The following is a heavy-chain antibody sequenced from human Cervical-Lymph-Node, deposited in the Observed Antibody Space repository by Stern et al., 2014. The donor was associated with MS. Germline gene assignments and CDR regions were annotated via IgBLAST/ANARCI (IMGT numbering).Heavy chain of an antibody. CDR3: ARDKEDTNMAFRYFDN. D-gene: IGHD5-18*01. J-gene: IGHJ4*02. Sequence: QVQLVQSGPGLVKPSQTLSLTCTVSGGSVGSGSYDWSWIRQPAGKGLEWIGRIYTTGSTYYNPSLKSRVSISIDTSKNPFSLKLPSVTAADTAVYYCARDKEDTNMAFRYFDNWGQGTLVTVSS. V-gene: IGHV4-61*02. CDR1: GGSVGSGSYD. CDR2: IYTTGST.